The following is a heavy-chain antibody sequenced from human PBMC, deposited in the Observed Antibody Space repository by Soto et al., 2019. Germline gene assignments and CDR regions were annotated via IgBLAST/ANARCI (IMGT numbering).Heavy chain of an antibody. D-gene: IGHD3-10*01. J-gene: IGHJ6*02. Sequence: QITLKESGPTLVKPTQTLTLTCTFSGFSLSTSGVGVGWIRQPPGKDLEWLALIYWDDDKRYSPSLKSRLTINKDTSKNQVVLTMTNMDPVDTATYYCAHSRGETYYYGSGSYSGMDVWGQGTTVTVAS. CDR3: AHSRGETYYYGSGSYSGMDV. CDR1: GFSLSTSGVG. CDR2: IYWDDDK. V-gene: IGHV2-5*02.